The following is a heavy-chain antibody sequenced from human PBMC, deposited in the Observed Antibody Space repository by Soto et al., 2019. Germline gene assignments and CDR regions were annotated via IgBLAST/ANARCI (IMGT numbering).Heavy chain of an antibody. Sequence: QVQLQESGPGLVKPSQTLSLTCTVSGGSISSGGYYWSWIRQHPGKGLEWIGYIYYSGSTYYNPSLKSRVTISVDTSKNQFSLKLSSATAADTAVYYCARDRKQQLVHYFDYWGQGTLVTVSS. CDR3: ARDRKQQLVHYFDY. D-gene: IGHD6-13*01. CDR2: IYYSGST. V-gene: IGHV4-31*03. CDR1: GGSISSGGYY. J-gene: IGHJ4*02.